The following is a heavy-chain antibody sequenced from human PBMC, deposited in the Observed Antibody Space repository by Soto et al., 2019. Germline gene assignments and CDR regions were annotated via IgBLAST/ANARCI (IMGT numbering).Heavy chain of an antibody. CDR1: GFTFSSYG. D-gene: IGHD2-2*01. CDR2: ISYDGSNK. CDR3: AKDSCISTSGYYFDY. Sequence: QVQLVESGGGVVQPGRSLRLSCAASGFTFSSYGMHWVRQAPGKGLEWVAVISYDGSNKYYADSVKGRFTISRDNSKNTLYLQMNSLRAEDTAVYYCAKDSCISTSGYYFDYWGQGTLVTVSS. V-gene: IGHV3-30*18. J-gene: IGHJ4*02.